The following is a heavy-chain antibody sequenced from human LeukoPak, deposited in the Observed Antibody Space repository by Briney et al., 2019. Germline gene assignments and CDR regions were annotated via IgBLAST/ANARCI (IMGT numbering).Heavy chain of an antibody. CDR3: ARRNGQDIVPTFRRRYYFDY. D-gene: IGHD5-12*01. J-gene: IGHJ4*02. V-gene: IGHV4-34*01. CDR2: INHSGST. CDR1: GGSFSGYY. Sequence: PSETLSLTCAVFGGSFSGYYWSWIRQPPGKGLEWIGEINHSGSTNYDPSLKSRVSISVDTSKNQSSLKLSSVTAADTAVYYCARRNGQDIVPTFRRRYYFDYWGQGTLVTVSS.